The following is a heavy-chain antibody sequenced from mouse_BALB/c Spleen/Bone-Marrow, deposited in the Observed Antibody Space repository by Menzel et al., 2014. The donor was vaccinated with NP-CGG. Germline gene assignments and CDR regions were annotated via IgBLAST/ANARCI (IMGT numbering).Heavy chain of an antibody. J-gene: IGHJ3*01. CDR2: IIPYNDGT. V-gene: IGHV1-14*01. Sequence: VQLQQSRPELVKPGASVKMSCKASGYTFTSYVMHWVKQKPGQGLEWIGYIIPYNDGTNYNEKFKGKATLTSDKSSSTAYMELSSLTSEDSAVYYCARPYYYGSSGDSWFAYWGQGTLVTVSA. CDR1: GYTFTSYV. CDR3: ARPYYYGSSGDSWFAY. D-gene: IGHD1-1*01.